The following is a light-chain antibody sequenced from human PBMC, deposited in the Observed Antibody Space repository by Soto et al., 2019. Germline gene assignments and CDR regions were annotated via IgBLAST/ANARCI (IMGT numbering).Light chain of an antibody. V-gene: IGKV1-33*01. CDR2: HAS. CDR3: HQYESRPLT. CDR1: QDINNN. Sequence: DIQQTHCPSSLSASLGATATITCQASQDINNNLIWYQQKPGKAPKLLIYHASDLEAGVPSRFSGSGTGTGFTFTISSLQPEDFATYYCHQYESRPLTFGQGTRLEI. J-gene: IGKJ5*01.